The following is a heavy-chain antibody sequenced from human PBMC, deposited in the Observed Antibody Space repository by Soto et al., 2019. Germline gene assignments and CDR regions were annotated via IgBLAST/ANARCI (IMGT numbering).Heavy chain of an antibody. Sequence: SETLSHTCTFSGGSISSGGYYWSWIRQHPGKGLEWIGYIYYSGSTYYNPSLKSRVTISVDTSKNQFSLKLSSVTAADTAVYYCARLYYGSGANDYWGQGTLVTVSS. V-gene: IGHV4-31*03. CDR2: IYYSGST. CDR1: GGSISSGGYY. D-gene: IGHD3-10*01. CDR3: ARLYYGSGANDY. J-gene: IGHJ4*02.